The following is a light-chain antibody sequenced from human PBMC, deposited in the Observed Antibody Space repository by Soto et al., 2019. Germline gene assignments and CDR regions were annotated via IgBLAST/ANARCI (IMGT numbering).Light chain of an antibody. V-gene: IGKV1-17*01. Sequence: DIQMTQSPSSLSASVGDRVTITCRASQGIRNDLGWYQQKPGKAPNLLIYDASSLESGVPSRFSGSGSGTEFTLTISSLQPDDFATYYCQQYNSYSTFGQGTKVDIK. CDR3: QQYNSYST. CDR1: QGIRND. CDR2: DAS. J-gene: IGKJ1*01.